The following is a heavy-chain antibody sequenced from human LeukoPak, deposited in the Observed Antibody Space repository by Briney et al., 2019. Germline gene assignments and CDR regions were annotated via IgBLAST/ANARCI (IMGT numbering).Heavy chain of an antibody. J-gene: IGHJ3*02. CDR1: GGSISSYY. Sequence: SETLSLTCTVSGGSISSYYWSWIRQPPGKGLEWIGEINHSGSTNYNPSLKRRVTISVDTSKNQFSLKLSSVTAADTAVYYCASRITIYAFDIWGQGTMVTVSS. CDR3: ASRITIYAFDI. CDR2: INHSGST. D-gene: IGHD3-10*01. V-gene: IGHV4-34*01.